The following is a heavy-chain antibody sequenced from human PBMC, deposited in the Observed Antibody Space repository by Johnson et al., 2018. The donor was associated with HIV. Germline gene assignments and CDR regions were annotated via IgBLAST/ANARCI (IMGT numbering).Heavy chain of an antibody. CDR3: AKDRGYSGSPPDAFDI. V-gene: IGHV3-30*18. CDR1: GFTFSSYG. J-gene: IGHJ3*02. CDR2: ISYDGSNK. Sequence: QVQLVESGGGVVQPGRSLRLSCAASGFTFSSYGMHWVRQAPGKGLEWVAVISYDGSNKYYADSVKGRFTISRYNSKNTLYLQMNSLRAEDTAVYYCAKDRGYSGSPPDAFDIWGQGTIVTVSS. D-gene: IGHD1-26*01.